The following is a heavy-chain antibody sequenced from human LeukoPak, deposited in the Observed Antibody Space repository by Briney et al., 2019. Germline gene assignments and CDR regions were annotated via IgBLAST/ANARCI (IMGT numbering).Heavy chain of an antibody. D-gene: IGHD3-22*01. CDR2: ISYDGSNE. Sequence: VGSLRLSCAASGFTFSYYTMHWVRQAPGKGLEWVAVISYDGSNEYYADSVKGRFTISRDNSKNTLYLQMNSLRVEDTAVYYCARVLNYYDSSGSYFSYWGQGTLVTVSP. V-gene: IGHV3-30-3*01. CDR1: GFTFSYYT. CDR3: ARVLNYYDSSGSYFSY. J-gene: IGHJ4*02.